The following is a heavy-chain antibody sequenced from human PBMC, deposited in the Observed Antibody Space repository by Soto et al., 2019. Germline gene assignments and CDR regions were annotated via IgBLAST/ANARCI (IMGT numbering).Heavy chain of an antibody. J-gene: IGHJ4*02. CDR2: IYWDDDK. CDR3: ARGYSSGWYRGPFDY. Sequence: QITLKESGPPLVKPTQTLTLTCTFSGFSLSTSGVGVGWVRQPPGKALEWLALIYWDDDKRYSPSLKSRLTITQDTSKNQVVLTMTNMDPVDTATYYCARGYSSGWYRGPFDYWGQGTLVTVSS. CDR1: GFSLSTSGVG. D-gene: IGHD6-19*01. V-gene: IGHV2-5*02.